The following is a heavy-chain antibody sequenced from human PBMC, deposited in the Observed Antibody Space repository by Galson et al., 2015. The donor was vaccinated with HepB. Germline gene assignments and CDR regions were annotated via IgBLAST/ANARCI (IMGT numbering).Heavy chain of an antibody. J-gene: IGHJ4*02. CDR2: IYYSGST. V-gene: IGHV4-30-4*01. Sequence: LSLTCTVSGGSISSGDYYWSWIRQPPGKGLEWIGYIYYSGSTYYNPSLKSRVTISVDTSKNQFSLKLSSVTAADTAVYYCARVRRSSSWQVGFGYWGQGTLVTVSS. CDR1: GGSISSGDYY. D-gene: IGHD6-13*01. CDR3: ARVRRSSSWQVGFGY.